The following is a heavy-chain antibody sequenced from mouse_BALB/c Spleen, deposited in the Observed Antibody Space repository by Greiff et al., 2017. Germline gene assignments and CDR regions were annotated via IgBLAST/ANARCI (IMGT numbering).Heavy chain of an antibody. CDR1: GFTFSSFG. CDR2: ISSGSSTI. J-gene: IGHJ1*01. D-gene: IGHD4-1*01. CDR3: ARRWDWYFDV. Sequence: DVQLVESGGGLVQPGGSRKLSCAASGFTFSSFGMHWVRQAPEKGLEWVAYISSGSSTIYYADTVKGRFTISRDNPKNTLFLQMTSLRSEDTAMYYCARRWDWYFDVWGAGTTVTVSS. V-gene: IGHV5-17*02.